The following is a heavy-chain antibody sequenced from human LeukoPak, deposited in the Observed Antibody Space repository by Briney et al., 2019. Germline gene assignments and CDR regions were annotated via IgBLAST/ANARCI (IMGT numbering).Heavy chain of an antibody. D-gene: IGHD5-12*01. CDR1: GFTFSSYA. CDR2: ISGSGGST. J-gene: IGHJ4*02. V-gene: IGHV3-23*01. CDR3: AKYREWLRFYYFDY. Sequence: GGSLRLSCAASGFTFSSYAMSWVRQAPGKGLEWVSAISGSGGSTYCADSVKGRFTISRDNSKNTLYLQMNSLRAEDTAVYYCAKYREWLRFYYFDYWGQGTLVTVSS.